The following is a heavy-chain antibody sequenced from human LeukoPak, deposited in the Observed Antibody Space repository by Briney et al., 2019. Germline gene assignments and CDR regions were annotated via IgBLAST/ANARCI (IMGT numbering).Heavy chain of an antibody. J-gene: IGHJ6*03. CDR1: GGSFSGYY. CDR3: ARGLPSSSWYPYYYYMDV. D-gene: IGHD6-13*01. Sequence: SETLSLTCAVYGGSFSGYYWSWIRQPPGKGLDWIGEINHSGGTNYNPSLKSRVTISVDTSKNQFSLKLSSVTAADTAVYYCARGLPSSSWYPYYYYMDVWGKGTTVTVSS. CDR2: INHSGGT. V-gene: IGHV4-34*01.